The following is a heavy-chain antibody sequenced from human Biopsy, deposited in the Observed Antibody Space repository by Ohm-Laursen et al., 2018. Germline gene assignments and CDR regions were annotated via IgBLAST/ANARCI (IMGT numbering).Heavy chain of an antibody. CDR1: GYTFTSHD. CDR3: ARWETTLGRSLDS. D-gene: IGHD1-26*01. Sequence: ASVKVSCNASGYTFTSHDINWVRQATGQGLEWMGWMSPNTGNTVYAQRFQDRVTMTSDTSTGTAYTELTSLTSDDTAVYFCARWETTLGRSLDSWGQGTLVAVSS. CDR2: MSPNTGNT. V-gene: IGHV1-8*01. J-gene: IGHJ4*02.